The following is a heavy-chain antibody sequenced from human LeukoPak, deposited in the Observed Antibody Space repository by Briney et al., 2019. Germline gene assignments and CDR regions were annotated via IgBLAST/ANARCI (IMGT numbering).Heavy chain of an antibody. V-gene: IGHV1-2*02. J-gene: IGHJ5*02. CDR3: AREDIVLMVYAPKGGNWFDP. CDR2: INPNSGGT. Sequence: ASVKVSCKASGYTFTGYYMHWVRQAPGQGLEWMGWINPNSGGTNYAQKFQGRVTMTRDTSISTACMELSRLRSDDTAVYYCAREDIVLMVYAPKGGNWFDPWGQGTLVTVSS. D-gene: IGHD2-8*01. CDR1: GYTFTGYY.